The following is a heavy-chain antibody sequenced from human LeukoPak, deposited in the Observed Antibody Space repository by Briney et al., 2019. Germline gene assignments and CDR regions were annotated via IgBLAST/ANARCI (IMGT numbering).Heavy chain of an antibody. J-gene: IGHJ4*02. CDR1: GGTFSSYA. D-gene: IGHD3-9*01. CDR2: IIPIFGTA. Sequence: SVKVSCKASGGTFSSYAISWVRQAPGQGLEWMGGIIPIFGTANYAQKFQGRVTITADESTSTAYMELSSLRSHDTAVYYCATGYDILTGFRHWGERTLVTVSS. V-gene: IGHV1-69*13. CDR3: ATGYDILTGFRH.